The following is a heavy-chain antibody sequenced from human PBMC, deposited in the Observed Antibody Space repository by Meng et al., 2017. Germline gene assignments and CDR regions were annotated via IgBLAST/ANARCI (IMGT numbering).Heavy chain of an antibody. J-gene: IGHJ6*02. V-gene: IGHV3-30*04. D-gene: IGHD3-16*01. CDR1: GFTFSSYA. Sequence: GESLKISCAASGFTFSSYAMHWVRQAPGKGLEWVAVISYDGSNKYYADSVKGRFTISRDNSKNTLYLQMNSLRAEDTAVYYCARDYDNPRDYYYYYGMDVWGQGTTVTVSS. CDR3: ARDYDNPRDYYYYYGMDV. CDR2: ISYDGSNK.